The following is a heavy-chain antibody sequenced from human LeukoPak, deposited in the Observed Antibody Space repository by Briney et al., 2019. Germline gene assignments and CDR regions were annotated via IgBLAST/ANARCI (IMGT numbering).Heavy chain of an antibody. V-gene: IGHV3-30*02. CDR1: GFTFSSYG. CDR2: IRYDGSNK. CDR3: ARALGYSYGPDAFDI. D-gene: IGHD5-18*01. Sequence: GGSLRLSCAASGFTFSSYGMHWVRQAPGKGLEWVAFIRYDGSNKYYADSVKGRFTISRDNAKNSLYLQMNSLRAEDTAVYYCARALGYSYGPDAFDIWGQGTMVTVSS. J-gene: IGHJ3*02.